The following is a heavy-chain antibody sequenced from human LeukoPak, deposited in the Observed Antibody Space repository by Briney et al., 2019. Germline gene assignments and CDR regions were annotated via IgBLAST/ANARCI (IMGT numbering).Heavy chain of an antibody. CDR1: GYIFTSYD. CDR3: TRGPPNWGYDF. J-gene: IGHJ4*02. V-gene: IGHV1-8*01. CDR2: MSPNSGNT. D-gene: IGHD3/OR15-3a*01. Sequence: ASVKVFCKASGYIFTSYDINWVRQATGQRLEWLGWMSPNSGNTGYAQNFQGRVTMTRSTALSTAYMELSSLKSDDTAVYYCTRGPPNWGYDFWGQGTLVTVSS.